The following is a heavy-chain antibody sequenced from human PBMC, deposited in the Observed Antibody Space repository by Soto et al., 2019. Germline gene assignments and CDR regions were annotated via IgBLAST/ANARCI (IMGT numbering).Heavy chain of an antibody. CDR3: AKGGEGSCSRTSCLYFSDS. Sequence: EVQLLDSGGGLVQPGGSLRLSCAASGFTFSTYAMSWVRQAPGKGLAWVSIISDSHSTYYANSVKGRFTISRDNSRNTLYLHMNSLRVEDTAVYYCAKGGEGSCSRTSCLYFSDSWGQGTLVTVSS. V-gene: IGHV3-23*01. CDR2: ISDSHST. CDR1: GFTFSTYA. J-gene: IGHJ4*02. D-gene: IGHD2-2*01.